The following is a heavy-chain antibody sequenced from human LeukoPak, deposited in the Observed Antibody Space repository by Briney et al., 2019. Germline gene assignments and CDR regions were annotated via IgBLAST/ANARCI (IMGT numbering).Heavy chain of an antibody. Sequence: SVKVSCKASGGTFSSYTISWVRQAPGQGLEWMGRIIPILGIANYAQEFQGRVTITADKSTSTAYMELSSLRSEDTAVYYCARTGYCTNGVCYAHYYYYYMDVWGKGTTVTVSS. V-gene: IGHV1-69*02. CDR2: IIPILGIA. D-gene: IGHD2-8*01. CDR1: GGTFSSYT. CDR3: ARTGYCTNGVCYAHYYYYYMDV. J-gene: IGHJ6*03.